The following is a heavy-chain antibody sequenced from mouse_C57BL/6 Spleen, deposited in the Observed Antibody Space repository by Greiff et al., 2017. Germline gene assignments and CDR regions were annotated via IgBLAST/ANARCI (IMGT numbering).Heavy chain of an antibody. V-gene: IGHV1-9*01. J-gene: IGHJ2*01. CDR3: ASPGLLRTVY. CDR2: ILPGGGST. Sequence: QVQLQQSGAELMKPGASVKLSCKATGYTFTGYWIEWVKQRPGHGLEWIGEILPGGGSTNYNEKFKGKATFTADTSSNTAYMQLSSLTTEDSAIYYCASPGLLRTVYWGQGTTLTVSS. D-gene: IGHD1-1*01. CDR1: GYTFTGYW.